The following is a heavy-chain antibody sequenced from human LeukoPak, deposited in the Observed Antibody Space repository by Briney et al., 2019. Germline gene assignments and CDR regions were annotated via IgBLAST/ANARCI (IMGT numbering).Heavy chain of an antibody. CDR1: GFTFSAYS. CDR2: ISTSSIYI. Sequence: GGSLRLSCAASGFTFSAYSMNWVRQAPGKGLEWVSSISTSSIYIYYADSVKGRFTVSRDNSKNTLYLQMNSLRAEDTAVYYCARGQGYFDYWGQGTLVTVSS. CDR3: ARGQGYFDY. J-gene: IGHJ4*02. V-gene: IGHV3-21*01.